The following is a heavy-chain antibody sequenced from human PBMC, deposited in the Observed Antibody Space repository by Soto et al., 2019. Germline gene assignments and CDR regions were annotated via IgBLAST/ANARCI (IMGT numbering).Heavy chain of an antibody. CDR2: IIPIFGTA. D-gene: IGHD3-22*01. CDR3: ARYSPSGYPPTNWFDP. CDR1: GGTFSSYA. V-gene: IGHV1-69*13. J-gene: IGHJ5*02. Sequence: SVKVSCKASGGTFSSYAISWVRQAPGQGLEWMGGIIPIFGTANYAQKFQGRVTITADESTSTAYMELSSLRSEDTAVYYCARYSPSGYPPTNWFDPWGQGTLVTVSS.